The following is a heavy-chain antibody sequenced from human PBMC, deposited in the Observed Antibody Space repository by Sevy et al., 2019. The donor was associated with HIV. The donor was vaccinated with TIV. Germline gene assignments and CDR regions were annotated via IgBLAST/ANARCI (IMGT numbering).Heavy chain of an antibody. Sequence: ASVKVSCMASGYTFSRSVITWVRQAPGQGLEWMEWISTYNGKTNYAQKFQDRVTMTTDTSTNTAYMELRSLRSDDTAIYFCARGRGFAVAGGGYYSDYWGQGSLVTVSS. CDR3: ARGRGFAVAGGGYYSDY. D-gene: IGHD6-19*01. CDR1: GYTFSRSV. J-gene: IGHJ4*02. V-gene: IGHV1-18*04. CDR2: ISTYNGKT.